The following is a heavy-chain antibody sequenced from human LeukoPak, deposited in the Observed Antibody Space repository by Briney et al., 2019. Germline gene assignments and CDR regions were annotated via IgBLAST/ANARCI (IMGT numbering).Heavy chain of an antibody. Sequence: GGSLRLSCAASGFTFSSYEMNWVRQAPGKGLEWVSYISSSGSTIYYADSVTGRFTISRDNAKNSLYLQMNSLRAEDTAVYYCARVHYYDSSGYYLDYWGQGALVTVSS. V-gene: IGHV3-48*03. D-gene: IGHD3-22*01. CDR2: ISSSGSTI. CDR3: ARVHYYDSSGYYLDY. CDR1: GFTFSSYE. J-gene: IGHJ4*02.